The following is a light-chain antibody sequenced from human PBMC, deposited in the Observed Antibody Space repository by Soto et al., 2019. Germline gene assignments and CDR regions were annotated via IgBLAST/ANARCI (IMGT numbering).Light chain of an antibody. CDR3: TSYTSSSVV. V-gene: IGLV2-14*01. J-gene: IGLJ2*01. CDR1: SSDVGAYNY. Sequence: QSALTQPASVSGPPGQSITISCTGTSSDVGAYNYVSWYQHHPGKAPRLVIYDVTNRPSGISDRFSGSKSGNTASLTISGLLAEDEADYYCTSYTSSSVVFGGGTKVTVL. CDR2: DVT.